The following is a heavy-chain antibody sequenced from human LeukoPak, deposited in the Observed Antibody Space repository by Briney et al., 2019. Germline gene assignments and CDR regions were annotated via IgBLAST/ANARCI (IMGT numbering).Heavy chain of an antibody. CDR2: ISYDGSNK. CDR1: GFTFSSYA. V-gene: IGHV3-30-3*01. J-gene: IGHJ4*02. Sequence: GGSLRLSCAASGFTFSSYAMHWVRQAPGKGLEWVAVISYDGSNKYYADSVKGRFTISRDNSKNTLYLQMNSLRAEDTAVYYCARGPGLSWGQGTLVTVSS. CDR3: ARGPGLS. D-gene: IGHD7-27*01.